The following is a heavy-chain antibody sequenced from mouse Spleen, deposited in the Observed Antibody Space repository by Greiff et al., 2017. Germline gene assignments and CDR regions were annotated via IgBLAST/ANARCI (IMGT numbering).Heavy chain of an antibody. V-gene: IGHV5-6-2*01. CDR3: ARQNYYSYYSYDAWFAY. Sequence: EVQLVESGGGLVKPGGSLKLSCAASGFTFSSYAMSWVRQTPEKRLEWVAAINSNGGSTYYPDTVKDRFTISRDNAKNTLYLQMSSLRSEDTALYYCARQNYYSYYSYDAWFAYWGQGTLVTVSA. CDR2: INSNGGST. CDR1: GFTFSSYA. D-gene: IGHD2-12*01. J-gene: IGHJ3*01.